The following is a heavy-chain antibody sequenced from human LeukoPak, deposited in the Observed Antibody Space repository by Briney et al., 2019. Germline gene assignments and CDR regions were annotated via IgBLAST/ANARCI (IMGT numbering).Heavy chain of an antibody. Sequence: GGSLRLSCAASGFTFSSYGMHWVRQAPGKGLEWVAFIRYDGSNKYYADSVKGRFTISRDNSKNTLYLQMNSLRYDDTALYYCAREAAWGNWYFDLWGRGTLVTVSS. J-gene: IGHJ2*01. V-gene: IGHV3-30*02. CDR2: IRYDGSNK. CDR1: GFTFSSYG. D-gene: IGHD3-16*01. CDR3: AREAAWGNWYFDL.